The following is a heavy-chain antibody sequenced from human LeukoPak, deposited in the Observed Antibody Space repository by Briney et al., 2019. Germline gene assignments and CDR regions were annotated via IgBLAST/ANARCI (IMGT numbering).Heavy chain of an antibody. Sequence: GGSLRLSCAASGFTFSSYWMHWVRQAPGKGLVWVSRINSDGSSTSYADSVKGRFTISRDNAKSSLYLQMNSLRAEDTAVYYCARVQDDYVWGSYRLYYFDYWGQGTLVTVSS. D-gene: IGHD3-16*02. CDR3: ARVQDDYVWGSYRLYYFDY. CDR1: GFTFSSYW. V-gene: IGHV3-74*01. CDR2: INSDGSST. J-gene: IGHJ4*02.